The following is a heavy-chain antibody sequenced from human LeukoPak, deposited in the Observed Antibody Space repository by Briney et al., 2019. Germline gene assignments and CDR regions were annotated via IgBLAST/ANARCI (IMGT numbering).Heavy chain of an antibody. CDR3: ARDADNWFDP. V-gene: IGHV3-21*01. CDR1: GFTFSTYS. CDR2: ISSGSLYI. J-gene: IGHJ5*02. Sequence: GGSLRLSCASSGFTFSTYSMNWVRQAPGKGLEWVSSISSGSLYIYYADSVKGRFTISRDNSKNTLYLQMNSLRAEDTAVYYCARDADNWFDPWGQGTLVTVSS.